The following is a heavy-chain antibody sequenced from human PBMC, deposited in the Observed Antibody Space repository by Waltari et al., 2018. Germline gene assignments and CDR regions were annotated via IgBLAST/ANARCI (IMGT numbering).Heavy chain of an antibody. CDR1: GYSISSGYY. Sequence: QVQLQESGPGLVKPSETLSLTCAVSGYSISSGYYWGWIRQPPGKGLEWIGGIYHSGGTYATPSIKSRVTISVDTSKNQFSLKLSSVTAADTAVYYCARHSNSGSYYGYWGQGTLVTVSS. V-gene: IGHV4-38-2*01. CDR3: ARHSNSGSYYGY. J-gene: IGHJ4*02. D-gene: IGHD1-26*01. CDR2: IYHSGGT.